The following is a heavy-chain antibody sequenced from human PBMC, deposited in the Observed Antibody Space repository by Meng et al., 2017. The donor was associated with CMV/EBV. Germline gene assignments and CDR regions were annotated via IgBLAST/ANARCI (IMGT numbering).Heavy chain of an antibody. D-gene: IGHD6-19*01. J-gene: IGHJ4*02. CDR3: ARLRIAVAGDFDY. V-gene: IGHV4-39*01. CDR1: GGSISSSSYY. CDR2: IYYSGST. Sequence: SETLSLTCTDSGGSISSSSYYWGWIRQPPGKGLEWSGSIYYSGSTYYNPSLKSRVTISVDTSKNQFSLKLSSVTAADTAVYYCARLRIAVAGDFDYWGQGTLVTVSS.